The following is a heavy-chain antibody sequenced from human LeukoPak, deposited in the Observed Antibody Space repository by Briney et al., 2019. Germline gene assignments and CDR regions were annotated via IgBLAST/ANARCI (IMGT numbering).Heavy chain of an antibody. J-gene: IGHJ4*02. Sequence: GESLKVSCKASGYSFTDYWIVWVRQMPGKGLEWMGAIYPGDSDTRYSPSLDGQVTISADKSVSTTYLQWSSLQASDTAMYYCARPSSLYGGTSEDYWGQGTLVTVSS. CDR1: GYSFTDYW. CDR3: ARPSSLYGGTSEDY. CDR2: IYPGDSDT. D-gene: IGHD4-23*01. V-gene: IGHV5-51*01.